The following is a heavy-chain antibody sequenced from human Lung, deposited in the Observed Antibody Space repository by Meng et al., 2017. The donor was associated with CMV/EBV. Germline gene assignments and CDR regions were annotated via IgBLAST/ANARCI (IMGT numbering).Heavy chain of an antibody. CDR2: ISSRSGSYI. J-gene: IGHJ6*02. CDR3: ARDSTVSRRWDGMDV. Sequence: GESXKISCAASGFTFSTHTMNWVRQAPGKGLEWVSSISSRSGSYIYYADSVKGRFTISRDNAKNSLYLQMNSLRAEDTAVYYCARDSTVSRRWDGMDVWGQRTXVTVSS. V-gene: IGHV3-21*01. D-gene: IGHD4-11*01. CDR1: GFTFSTHT.